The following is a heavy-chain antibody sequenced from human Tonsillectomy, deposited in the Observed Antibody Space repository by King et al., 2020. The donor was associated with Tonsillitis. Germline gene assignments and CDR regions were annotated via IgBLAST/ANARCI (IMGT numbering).Heavy chain of an antibody. CDR1: GFTFSSYG. Sequence: VQLVESGGGVVQPGGSLRLSCAASGFTFSSYGMHWVGRAPGTGLEWGAVISYDGSNKYYADSVTGRFTISRDNSKNTLYLQMNSLRAEERAVYYCAKDLGQVVVVPYGMDVWGQGTTVTVSS. D-gene: IGHD2-2*01. CDR3: AKDLGQVVVVPYGMDV. CDR2: ISYDGSNK. J-gene: IGHJ6*02. V-gene: IGHV3-30*18.